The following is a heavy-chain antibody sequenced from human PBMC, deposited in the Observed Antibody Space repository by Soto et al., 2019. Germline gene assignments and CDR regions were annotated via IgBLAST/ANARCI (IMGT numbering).Heavy chain of an antibody. CDR3: ARDLVTMVRGVEDY. CDR1: GFTFSSYS. Sequence: GGSLRLSCAASGFTFSSYSMNWVRQAPGKGLEWVSYISSSSSTIYYADSVKGRFTISRDNAKNSLYLQMNSLRAVDTAVYYCARDLVTMVRGVEDYWGQGTLVTVSS. D-gene: IGHD3-10*01. V-gene: IGHV3-48*01. CDR2: ISSSSSTI. J-gene: IGHJ4*02.